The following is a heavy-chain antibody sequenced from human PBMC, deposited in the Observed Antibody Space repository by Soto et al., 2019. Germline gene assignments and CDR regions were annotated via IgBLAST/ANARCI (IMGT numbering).Heavy chain of an antibody. Sequence: SETLSLTCAVSGASITRSNWWSWVRQPPGKGLEWIGEMYASGSTSYNPSLKSRVTISVDKSKNQLSLNLDSVTAADTALYYCAIETVAGRDYWGQGTLVTVSS. V-gene: IGHV4-4*02. CDR2: MYASGST. CDR1: GASITRSNW. CDR3: AIETVAGRDY. D-gene: IGHD6-19*01. J-gene: IGHJ4*02.